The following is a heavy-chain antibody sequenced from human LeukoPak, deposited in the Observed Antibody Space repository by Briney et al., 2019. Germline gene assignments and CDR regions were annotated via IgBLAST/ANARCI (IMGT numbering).Heavy chain of an antibody. V-gene: IGHV3-30*02. J-gene: IGHJ4*02. Sequence: GGSLRLSCAASGFTFSSYGMHWVRQAPGKGLEWVAFIRYDGSNKYYADSVKGRFTISRDNSKNTLYLQMTSLRAEDTAVYYCAKDRYGSGSYCHYWGQGTLVTVSS. CDR3: AKDRYGSGSYCHY. CDR2: IRYDGSNK. CDR1: GFTFSSYG. D-gene: IGHD3-10*01.